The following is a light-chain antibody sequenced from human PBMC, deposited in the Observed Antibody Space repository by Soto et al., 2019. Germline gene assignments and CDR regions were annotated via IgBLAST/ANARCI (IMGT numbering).Light chain of an antibody. CDR2: EVT. J-gene: IGLJ1*01. CDR1: SMDIGTSNL. Sequence: SPLTQPSAASASPRPSITISFAVTSMDIGTSNLVSWYQQYPGKAPKLMIYEVTKRPSGISYRFSGSKSGNTASLTISGLQPEDEADYYCYSFTGISTSLFVFGTGTKVTVL. CDR3: YSFTGISTSLFV. V-gene: IGLV2-23*02.